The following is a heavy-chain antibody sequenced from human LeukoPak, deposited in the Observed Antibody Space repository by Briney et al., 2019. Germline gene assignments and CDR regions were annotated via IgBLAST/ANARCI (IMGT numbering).Heavy chain of an antibody. CDR1: GFTFSNAW. V-gene: IGHV3-15*01. J-gene: IGHJ4*02. CDR3: TSDITIFGVVTNDY. D-gene: IGHD3-3*01. CDR2: IKSKTDGGTT. Sequence: GGSLRLSCAASGFTFSNAWMSWVRQAPGKGLEWVGRIKSKTDGGTTGYAAPVKGRFTISRDDSKNTLYLQMNSLKTEDTAVYYCTSDITIFGVVTNDYWGQGTLVTVSS.